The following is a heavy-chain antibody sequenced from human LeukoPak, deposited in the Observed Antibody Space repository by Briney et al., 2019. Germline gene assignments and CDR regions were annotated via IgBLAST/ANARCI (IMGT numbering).Heavy chain of an antibody. J-gene: IGHJ4*02. V-gene: IGHV4-34*01. CDR2: INHSGST. CDR3: ARRAPQNCSSTSCQRSYFDY. Sequence: SETLSLTCAVYGGSFSGYYWSWIRQPPGKGLEWIGEINHSGSTNYNPSLKSRVTISVDTSKNQFSLKPSSVTAADTAVYYCARRAPQNCSSTSCQRSYFDYWGQGTLVTVSS. CDR1: GGSFSGYY. D-gene: IGHD2-2*01.